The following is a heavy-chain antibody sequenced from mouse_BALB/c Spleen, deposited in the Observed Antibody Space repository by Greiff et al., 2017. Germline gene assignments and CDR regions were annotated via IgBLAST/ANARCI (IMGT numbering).Heavy chain of an antibody. J-gene: IGHJ3*01. CDR1: GFNFKDYY. D-gene: IGHD2-14*01. Sequence: EVQLQQSGAELVRPGASVKLSCTASGFNFKDYYMHWVKQRPEQGLEWIGWIDPENGDTEYAPKFQGKATMTADTSSNTAYLQLSSLTSEDTAGYYCNVYGYDVAYWGQGTLVTVSA. CDR2: IDPENGDT. V-gene: IGHV14-4*02. CDR3: NVYGYDVAY.